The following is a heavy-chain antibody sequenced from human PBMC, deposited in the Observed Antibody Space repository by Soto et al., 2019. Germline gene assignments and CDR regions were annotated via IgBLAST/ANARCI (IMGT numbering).Heavy chain of an antibody. V-gene: IGHV3-23*01. CDR3: SKKVAYPYSSSWFQEYYFDY. Sequence: PGGSLRLSCAASGFTFSSYAMSWVRQAPGKGLEWVSAISGSGGSTYYADTVKGRFTISRDNSKNTLYLQMNGLRAEDTAVYYCSKKVAYPYSSSWFQEYYFDYWGQGTLVTVSS. CDR1: GFTFSSYA. D-gene: IGHD6-13*01. J-gene: IGHJ4*02. CDR2: ISGSGGST.